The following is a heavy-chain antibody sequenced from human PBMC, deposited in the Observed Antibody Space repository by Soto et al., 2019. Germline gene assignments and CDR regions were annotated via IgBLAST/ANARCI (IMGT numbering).Heavy chain of an antibody. CDR1: GGTFSSYA. CDR2: IITIFGTA. J-gene: IGHJ5*02. Sequence: QVQLVQSGAEVKKPGSSLKVSCKASGGTFSSYAISWVRQAPGQGLEWMGGIITIFGTANYAQKIQGRVTITADKSTSTAYMELRIMRSEDTAVYYCARAKSGYDYGWFDPWGQRTVVTVSS. V-gene: IGHV1-69*06. CDR3: ARAKSGYDYGWFDP. D-gene: IGHD5-12*01.